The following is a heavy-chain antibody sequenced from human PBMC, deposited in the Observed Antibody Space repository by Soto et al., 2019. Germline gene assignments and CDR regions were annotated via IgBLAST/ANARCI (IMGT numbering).Heavy chain of an antibody. CDR1: GFTFSSYS. V-gene: IGHV3-48*01. Sequence: PGGSLRLSCAASGFTFSSYSMNWVRQAPGKGLEWVSYISSSSSTKYYADSVKGRFTISRDNTKNTLYLQMNSLRAEDTAVYYCARDRYSGSYFYYYGMDVWGQGTTVTVSS. D-gene: IGHD1-26*01. J-gene: IGHJ6*02. CDR3: ARDRYSGSYFYYYGMDV. CDR2: ISSSSSTK.